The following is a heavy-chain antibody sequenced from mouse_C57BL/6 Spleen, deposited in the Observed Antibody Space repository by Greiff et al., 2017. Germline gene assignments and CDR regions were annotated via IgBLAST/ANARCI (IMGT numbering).Heavy chain of an antibody. Sequence: VQLQQSGAELVRPGASVKLSCTASGFNIKDYYMHWVKQRPEQGLEWIGRLDPEDGDTEYAPKFQGKATMTADTSSNTAYLQLSSLTSEDTAVYYCTTPYYSNYEAYWGQGTLGTVSA. D-gene: IGHD2-5*01. CDR1: GFNIKDYY. CDR2: LDPEDGDT. V-gene: IGHV14-1*01. CDR3: TTPYYSNYEAY. J-gene: IGHJ3*01.